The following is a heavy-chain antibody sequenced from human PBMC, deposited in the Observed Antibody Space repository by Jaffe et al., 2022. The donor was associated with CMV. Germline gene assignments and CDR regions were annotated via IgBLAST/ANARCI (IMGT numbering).Heavy chain of an antibody. CDR1: GFTFSSYE. D-gene: IGHD1-26*01. Sequence: EVQLVESGGGLVQPGGSLRLSCAASGFTFSSYEMNWVRQAPGKGLEWVSYISSSGSTIYYADSVKGRFTISRDNAKNSLYLQMNSLRAEDTAVYYCARDDRWGYYYYMDVWGKGTTVTVSS. CDR3: ARDDRWGYYYYMDV. J-gene: IGHJ6*03. CDR2: ISSSGSTI. V-gene: IGHV3-48*03.